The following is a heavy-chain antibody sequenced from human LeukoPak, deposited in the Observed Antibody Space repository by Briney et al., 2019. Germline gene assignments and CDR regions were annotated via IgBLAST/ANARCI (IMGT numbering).Heavy chain of an antibody. J-gene: IGHJ4*02. CDR2: FDPEDGET. D-gene: IGHD3-22*01. V-gene: IGHV1-24*01. CDR3: ATERATAPYYKYYFDH. CDR1: GYTLTELS. Sequence: ASVKVSCKVSGYTLTELSMHWVRQAPGKGLEWMGGFDPEDGETIYAQKFQGRVTMTEDTSTDTACMELSSLRSEDTAVYYCATERATAPYYKYYFDHWGQGTLVTVSS.